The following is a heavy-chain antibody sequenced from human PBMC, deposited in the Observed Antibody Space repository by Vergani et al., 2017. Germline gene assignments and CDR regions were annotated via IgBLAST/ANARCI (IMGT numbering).Heavy chain of an antibody. J-gene: IGHJ4*02. V-gene: IGHV3-48*01. D-gene: IGHD2-2*01. Sequence: EVQLLESGGGLVQPGGSLRLSCAASGFTFSSYSMNWVRQAPGKGLEWVSYISSSSSTIYYADSVKGRFTISRDNAKNSLYLQMNSLRAEDTAVYYCARDCSSTSCYLSGDYWGQGTLVTVSS. CDR3: ARDCSSTSCYLSGDY. CDR2: ISSSSSTI. CDR1: GFTFSSYS.